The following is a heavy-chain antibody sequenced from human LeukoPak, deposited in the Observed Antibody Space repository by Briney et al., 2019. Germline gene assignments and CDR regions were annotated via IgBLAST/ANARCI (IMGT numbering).Heavy chain of an antibody. V-gene: IGHV5-51*01. J-gene: IGHJ5*02. D-gene: IGHD6-13*01. CDR3: VRFALTSSLDH. CDR1: GYKLTNNW. CDR2: IYPGYSDA. Sequence: GEPLKISCKISGYKLTNNWIGWVRQVPGKGLEWMGLIYPGYSDAKYSPSFQGQVALSVDASIRTAYLQLSGLRASDTAIYYCVRFALTSSLDHWGQGTLVTVSS.